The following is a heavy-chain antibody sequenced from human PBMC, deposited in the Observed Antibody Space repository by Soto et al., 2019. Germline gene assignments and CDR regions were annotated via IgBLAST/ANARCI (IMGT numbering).Heavy chain of an antibody. CDR1: GFTFSSYA. J-gene: IGHJ5*02. CDR2: ISGSVGST. Sequence: GGSLRLSCAASGFTFSSYAMSWFRQAPGKGLEWVSAISGSVGSTYYADSGKGRFTISRDNSKNTLDLEMNSLRAEDTAVYYCAKAGRKTFKLPNWFDPWGQGTLVTVSS. CDR3: AKAGRKTFKLPNWFDP. V-gene: IGHV3-23*01.